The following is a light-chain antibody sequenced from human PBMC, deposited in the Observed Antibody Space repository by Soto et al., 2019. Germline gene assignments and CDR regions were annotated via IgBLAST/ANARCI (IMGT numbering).Light chain of an antibody. J-gene: IGLJ2*01. CDR2: EGS. V-gene: IGLV2-23*01. CDR3: CSYAGSSTRVV. CDR1: SSDVGSYNL. Sequence: QSALTQPASVSGSPGQLITISCTGTSSDVGSYNLVSWYQQHPGKAPKLMIYEGSKRPSGVSNRFSGSKSGNTASLTISGLQAEDEADYYCCSYAGSSTRVVFGGGTKLTVL.